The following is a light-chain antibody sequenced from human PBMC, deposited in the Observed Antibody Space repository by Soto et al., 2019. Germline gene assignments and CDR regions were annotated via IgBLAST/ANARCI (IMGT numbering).Light chain of an antibody. CDR1: QSVGSSY. V-gene: IGKV3-20*01. CDR2: DGS. Sequence: EDVLTQYTGILFLSPGEITTLSCRASQSVGSSYLAWYQQKPGQAPRLLIYDGSNRAGGIPDRFSGSGSGTDFTLTITTLEAEDFAVYYCQQFGSSPETFGQGTKVEAK. J-gene: IGKJ1*01. CDR3: QQFGSSPET.